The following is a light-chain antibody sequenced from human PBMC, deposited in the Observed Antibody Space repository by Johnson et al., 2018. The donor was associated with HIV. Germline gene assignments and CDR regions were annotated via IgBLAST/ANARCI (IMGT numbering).Light chain of an antibody. CDR1: SSNIGNNY. CDR3: GTWDSCLSAYV. V-gene: IGLV1-51*02. CDR2: ENN. J-gene: IGLJ1*01. Sequence: QAVLTQPPSVSAAPGQKVTISCSGSSSNIGNNYVSWYQQLPGTAPKLLIYENNKRPSGIPDRLSGSKSGTSATLGITGLQTGDEADYYCGTWDSCLSAYVFGTATKVPVL.